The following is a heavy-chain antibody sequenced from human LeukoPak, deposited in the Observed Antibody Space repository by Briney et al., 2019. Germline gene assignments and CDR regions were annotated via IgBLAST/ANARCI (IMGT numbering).Heavy chain of an antibody. J-gene: IGHJ4*02. CDR1: GGSISSSNW. CDR2: INHSGST. Sequence: PSETLSLTCAVSGGSISSSNWWSWVRQPPGKGLEWIGEINHSGSTNYNPSLKSRVTISVDTSKNQFSLKLSSVTAADTAVYYCARLRPHSSGFRRKRTHFDYWGQGTLVTVSS. CDR3: ARLRPHSSGFRRKRTHFDY. D-gene: IGHD6-19*01. V-gene: IGHV4-4*02.